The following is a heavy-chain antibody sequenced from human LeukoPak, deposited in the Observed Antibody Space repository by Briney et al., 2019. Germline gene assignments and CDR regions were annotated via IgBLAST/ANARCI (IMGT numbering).Heavy chain of an antibody. CDR1: GGCISSYY. CDR3: ARGRRWGWYFDL. CDR2: IYYSGST. D-gene: IGHD4-23*01. Sequence: PSETLSLTCTVSGGCISSYYWSWIRQPPGKGLEWIGYIYYSGSTNYNPSLKSRVTISVDTSKNQFSLKLSSVTAADTAVYYCARGRRWGWYFDLWGRGTLVTVSS. V-gene: IGHV4-59*01. J-gene: IGHJ2*01.